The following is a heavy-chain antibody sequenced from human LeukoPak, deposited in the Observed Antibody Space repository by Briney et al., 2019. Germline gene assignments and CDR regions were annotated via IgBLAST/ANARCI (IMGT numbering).Heavy chain of an antibody. V-gene: IGHV4-59*01. D-gene: IGHD6-19*01. CDR1: GGSISSYY. J-gene: IGHJ4*02. Sequence: ASETLSLTCTVSGGSISSYYWSWIRQPPGKGLEWIGYIYYSGSTNYNPSLKSRVTISVDTSKNQFSLKLSSVTAADTAVYYCARAIAVAGAYYFDYWGQGTLVTVSS. CDR3: ARAIAVAGAYYFDY. CDR2: IYYSGST.